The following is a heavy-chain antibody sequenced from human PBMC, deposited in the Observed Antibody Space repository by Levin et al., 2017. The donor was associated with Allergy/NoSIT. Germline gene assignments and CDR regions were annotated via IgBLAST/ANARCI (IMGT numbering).Heavy chain of an antibody. CDR2: IGGYSGNT. CDR1: GYIFTAYG. D-gene: IGHD6-6*01. Sequence: ASVKVSCKASGYIFTAYGITWVRQAPGQGLEWVGWIGGYSGNTNYAQKFQGRVTMTTDTSTSAAYMELGSLRSYDTAIYYCVRDWGDAARPNYFDNWGQGTLVTVSS. V-gene: IGHV1-18*01. J-gene: IGHJ4*02. CDR3: VRDWGDAARPNYFDN.